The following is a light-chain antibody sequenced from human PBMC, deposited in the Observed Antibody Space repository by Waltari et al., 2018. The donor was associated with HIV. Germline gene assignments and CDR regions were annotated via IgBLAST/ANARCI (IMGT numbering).Light chain of an antibody. CDR3: CSYAGSSTFEWV. CDR2: EVS. Sequence: QSALTQPASVSGSPGPSITISCTGTSSDVGGYNLVSWYQQHPGKAPKLMIYEVSKRPSGVSNRFSGSKSGNTASLTISGLQAEDEADYYCCSYAGSSTFEWVFGGGTKLTVL. J-gene: IGLJ3*02. V-gene: IGLV2-23*02. CDR1: SSDVGGYNL.